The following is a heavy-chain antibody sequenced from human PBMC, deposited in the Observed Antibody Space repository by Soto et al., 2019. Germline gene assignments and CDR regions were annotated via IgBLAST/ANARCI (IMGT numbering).Heavy chain of an antibody. CDR1: GGSISNCY. D-gene: IGHD3-16*02. CDR2: VYYTGST. J-gene: IGHJ4*02. CDR3: ARGNVDRWSDDYIWGSYRYIRPYDY. Sequence: SEALSLTCTVSGGSISNCYWSWIRQPPGKGLEWIGYVYYTGSTSYNPSLKRRVTFSADSSRGQFSLRLNSVTAADTAVYYCARGNVDRWSDDYIWGSYRYIRPYDYRGQGTLVTVSS. V-gene: IGHV4-59*08.